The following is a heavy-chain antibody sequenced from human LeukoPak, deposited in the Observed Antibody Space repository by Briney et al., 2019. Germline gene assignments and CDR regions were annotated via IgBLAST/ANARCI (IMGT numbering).Heavy chain of an antibody. V-gene: IGHV1-69*04. CDR2: IIPILGIA. CDR1: GGTFSSYT. J-gene: IGHJ4*02. Sequence: GVSVKVSCKASGGTFSSYTISWVRQAPGQGLEWMGRIIPILGIANYAQKFQGRVTITADKSTSTAYMELSNLRSEDTAVYYCARESSVVVTAGGLVYWGQGTLVTVSS. CDR3: ARESSVVVTAGGLVY. D-gene: IGHD2-21*02.